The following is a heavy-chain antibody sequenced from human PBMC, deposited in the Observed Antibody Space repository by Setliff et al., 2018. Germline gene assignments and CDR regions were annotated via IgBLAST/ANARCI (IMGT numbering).Heavy chain of an antibody. D-gene: IGHD4-17*01. CDR1: GYTFTGYY. Sequence: ASVKVSCKASGYTFTGYYMHWVRQAPGQGLEWMGWISPYNSNTNYAQNFQGRVTMTTDTSTSTAYMELRSLRSDDTAMYYCARDLSTTVMTRSWYYFDYWGQGTLVTVSS. CDR2: ISPYNSNT. V-gene: IGHV1-18*04. CDR3: ARDLSTTVMTRSWYYFDY. J-gene: IGHJ4*02.